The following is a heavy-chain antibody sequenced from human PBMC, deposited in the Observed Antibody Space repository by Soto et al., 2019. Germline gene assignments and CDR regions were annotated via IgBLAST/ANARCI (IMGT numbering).Heavy chain of an antibody. V-gene: IGHV1-69*01. CDR3: ARAPHETRFDY. CDR2: IIPIFGTA. J-gene: IGHJ4*02. Sequence: GACGRCTCTASGRTNRTNDISWVRQDPGQGLEWMGGIIPIFGTANYAQKFQGRVTITADESTSTAYMELSSLRSEDTAVYYCARAPHETRFDYWGQGTLVTVSA. CDR1: GRTNRTND. D-gene: IGHD2-2*01.